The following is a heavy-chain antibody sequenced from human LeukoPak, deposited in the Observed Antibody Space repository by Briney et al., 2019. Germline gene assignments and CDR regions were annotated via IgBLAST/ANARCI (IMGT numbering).Heavy chain of an antibody. V-gene: IGHV4-34*01. Sequence: PSETLSLTCAVYGGSFSGYYWSWIRQPPGKGLEWTGEINYSGSTNYNPPLKSRVTISVDTSKNQFSLKLSSVTAADTAVYYCARGGYSYGYSYWGQGTLVTVSS. CDR3: ARGGYSYGYSY. CDR2: INYSGST. CDR1: GGSFSGYY. J-gene: IGHJ4*02. D-gene: IGHD5-18*01.